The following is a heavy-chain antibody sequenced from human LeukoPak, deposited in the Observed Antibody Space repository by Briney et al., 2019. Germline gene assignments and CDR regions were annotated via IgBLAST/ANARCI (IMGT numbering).Heavy chain of an antibody. J-gene: IGHJ4*02. CDR1: GFTFSSYW. V-gene: IGHV3-7*04. D-gene: IGHD6-13*01. Sequence: GGSLRLSCAASGFTFSSYWMSWVRQAPGKGLEWVANIKQDGSEKFYVDSVKGRFTISRDNAKNSLYLQMNSLRADDTAVYYCARHTAGTWYYFDYWGQGTLVTVSS. CDR3: ARHTAGTWYYFDY. CDR2: IKQDGSEK.